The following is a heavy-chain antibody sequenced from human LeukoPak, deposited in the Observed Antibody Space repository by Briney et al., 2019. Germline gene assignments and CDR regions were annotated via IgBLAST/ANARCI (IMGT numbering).Heavy chain of an antibody. J-gene: IGHJ2*01. CDR2: IIPILGIA. Sequence: ASVKVSCKASGGTFSSYAISWVRQAPGQGLEWMGKIIPILGIANYAQKFQGRVTITADKSTSTAYMELSSLRSEDTAVYYCAREGGILWFGELLSPYWYFDLWGRGTLVTVSS. D-gene: IGHD3-10*01. CDR3: AREGGILWFGELLSPYWYFDL. V-gene: IGHV1-69*04. CDR1: GGTFSSYA.